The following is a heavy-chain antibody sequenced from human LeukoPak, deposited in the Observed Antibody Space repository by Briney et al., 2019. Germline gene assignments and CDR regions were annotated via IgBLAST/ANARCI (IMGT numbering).Heavy chain of an antibody. CDR2: ISSSGSTI. CDR1: GFTFSSYE. V-gene: IGHV3-48*03. J-gene: IGHJ2*01. D-gene: IGHD5-18*01. CDR3: ARALYSYGYRDWYFDL. Sequence: GGSLRLSCAASGFTFSSYEMNWVRQAPGKGLEGVSYISSSGSTIYYADSVKDRFTISRDNAKNSLYLQMNSLRAEDTAVYYCARALYSYGYRDWYFDLWGRGTLVTVSS.